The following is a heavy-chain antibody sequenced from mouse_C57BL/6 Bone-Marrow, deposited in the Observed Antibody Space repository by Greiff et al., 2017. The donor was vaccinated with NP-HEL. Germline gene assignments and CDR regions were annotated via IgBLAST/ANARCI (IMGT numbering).Heavy chain of an antibody. V-gene: IGHV1-59*01. CDR1: GYTFTSYW. CDR3: ARSLGRYYFDY. J-gene: IGHJ2*01. Sequence: VQLQQSGAELVRPGTSVKLSCKASGYTFTSYWMHWVKQRPGQGLEWIGVIDPSDSYTNYNQKFKGKATLTVDTSSSTAYMQLSSLTSEDSAVYYCARSLGRYYFDYWGQGTTLTVSS. D-gene: IGHD4-1*01. CDR2: IDPSDSYT.